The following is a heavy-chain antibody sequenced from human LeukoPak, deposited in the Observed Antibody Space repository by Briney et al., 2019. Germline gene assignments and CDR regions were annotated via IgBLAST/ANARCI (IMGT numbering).Heavy chain of an antibody. V-gene: IGHV3-74*01. D-gene: IGHD4-11*01. CDR1: GFTFSSYW. Sequence: GGSLRLSCAASGFTFSSYWMHWVRQAPGKGLVWVSRINTDGSSTSYADSEKGRFTISRDNAKNTLYLQMNSLRAEDTAVYYCARDWELPTVTNPNWYFDLWGRGTLVTVSS. CDR2: INTDGSST. CDR3: ARDWELPTVTNPNWYFDL. J-gene: IGHJ2*01.